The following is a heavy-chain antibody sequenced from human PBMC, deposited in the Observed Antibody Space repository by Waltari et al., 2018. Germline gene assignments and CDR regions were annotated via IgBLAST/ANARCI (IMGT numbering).Heavy chain of an antibody. D-gene: IGHD5-18*01. J-gene: IGHJ4*02. V-gene: IGHV1-2*02. CDR3: ARADVDTTMDYDY. CDR2: INPNSGGT. CDR1: GHIFTGSY. Sequence: QVQLVQSGAEVKKPGASVKVSGKASGHIFTGSYMHWVRQAPGQVLEWMGGINPNSGGTNYAQKFQGRVTMTRDTSISTAYMELSRLRSDDTAMYYCARADVDTTMDYDYWGQGTLVTVSS.